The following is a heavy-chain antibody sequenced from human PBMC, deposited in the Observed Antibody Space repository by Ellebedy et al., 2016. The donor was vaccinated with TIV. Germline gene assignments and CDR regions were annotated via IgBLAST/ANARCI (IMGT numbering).Heavy chain of an antibody. CDR2: ISVFNGYT. CDR1: GYSFSTYG. V-gene: IGHV1-18*01. D-gene: IGHD1-1*01. J-gene: IGHJ4*02. CDR3: ARETEHAGTGDY. Sequence: ASVKVSXXASGYSFSTYGITWVRQAPGQGLEWMGWISVFNGYTNYAQKFQGRMTLATDTSTSTAYMELTSLRSDDTAVYYCARETEHAGTGDYWGQGTLVTVSS.